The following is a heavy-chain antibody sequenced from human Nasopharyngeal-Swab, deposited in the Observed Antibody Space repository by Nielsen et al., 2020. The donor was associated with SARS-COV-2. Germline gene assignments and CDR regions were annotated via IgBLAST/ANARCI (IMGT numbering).Heavy chain of an antibody. D-gene: IGHD1-26*01. V-gene: IGHV1-2*06. CDR1: GYTFTGYY. CDR2: INPNSGGT. J-gene: IGHJ6*02. Sequence: ASVKVFCKASGYTFTGYYMHWVRQAPGQGLEWMGRINPNSGGTNYAQKFQGRVTMTRVTSISTGYMELSRLRSDDTAVYYCARVWEPGGYYYYGMDVWGQGTTVTVSS. CDR3: ARVWEPGGYYYYGMDV.